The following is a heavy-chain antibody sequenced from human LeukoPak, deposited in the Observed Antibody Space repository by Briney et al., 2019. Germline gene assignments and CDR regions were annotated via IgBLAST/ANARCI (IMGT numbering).Heavy chain of an antibody. V-gene: IGHV3-74*01. D-gene: IGHD3-16*01. J-gene: IGHJ4*02. CDR2: INPAGSVT. CDR1: GFTFNTYW. CDR3: SRDFVGAEDY. Sequence: GGSLRLSCAASGFTFNTYWMHWVRQAPGKGLVWVSRINPAGSVTNHADSVRGRFTISRDTATNTLYLEMNSLRAEDTAVYYCSRDFVGAEDYWGQGTLVTVSS.